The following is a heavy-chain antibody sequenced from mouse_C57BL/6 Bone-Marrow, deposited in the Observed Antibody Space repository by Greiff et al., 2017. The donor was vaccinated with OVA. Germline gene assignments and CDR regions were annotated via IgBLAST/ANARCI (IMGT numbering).Heavy chain of an antibody. V-gene: IGHV14-4*01. Sequence: EVQLQQSGAELVRPGASVKLSCTASGFNIKDDYMHWVKQRPEQGLEWIGWIDPENGDTEYASKFKGKATLTADKSSSTAYMQLNSLTSEDSAVYFCARDDYYYGSSYFDYWGQGTTLTVSS. CDR2: IDPENGDT. CDR1: GFNIKDDY. J-gene: IGHJ2*01. D-gene: IGHD1-1*01. CDR3: ARDDYYYGSSYFDY.